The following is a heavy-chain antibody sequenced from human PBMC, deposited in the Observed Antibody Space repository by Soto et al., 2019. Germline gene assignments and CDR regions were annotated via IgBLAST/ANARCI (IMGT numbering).Heavy chain of an antibody. V-gene: IGHV3-21*01. D-gene: IGHD6-13*01. CDR1: GFTFSSYS. CDR2: ISSSSSYI. CDR3: ARGTIAAAGTWNWFDP. Sequence: GGSLRLSCAASGFTFSSYSMNWVRQAPGKGLEWVSSISSSSSYIYYADSVKGRFTISRDDAKNSLYPQMNSLRAEDTAVYYCARGTIAAAGTWNWFDPWRQGTLVTVSS. J-gene: IGHJ5*02.